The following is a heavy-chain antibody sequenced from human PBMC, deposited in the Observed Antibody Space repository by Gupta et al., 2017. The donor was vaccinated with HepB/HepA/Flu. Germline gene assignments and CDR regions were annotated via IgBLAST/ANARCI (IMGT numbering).Heavy chain of an antibody. J-gene: IGHJ6*02. D-gene: IGHD6-13*01. CDR1: GFSFSSYS. V-gene: IGHV3-21*01. CDR3: AGWGAAAGTGPYQYYGMDV. Sequence: EVQVVESGGGLVKPGESLRLSCAASGFSFSSYSMNWVRQAPGKGLEWVSSVSATSYSIYYADSVKGRFTISRDNTKNSLYLQMNSLRAEDSAVYFCAGWGAAAGTGPYQYYGMDVWGQGTTVTVSS. CDR2: VSATSYSI.